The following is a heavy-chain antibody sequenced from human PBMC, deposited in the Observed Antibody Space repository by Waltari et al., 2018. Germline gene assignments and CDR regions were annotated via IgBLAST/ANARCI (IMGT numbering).Heavy chain of an antibody. V-gene: IGHV1-18*01. CDR1: GYSFSSYG. Sequence: QVQLVQSGIEIKESGASVKVACKTSGYSFSSYGITWVRQAPGQGLDWMGWHRGHNGDTNYAQNFQCRVTMTTDTSTTTAYMELRNLRSDDTAVYYCARSAGLVGGWLYFDNWGQGTLVTVSS. CDR3: ARSAGLVGGWLYFDN. D-gene: IGHD6-19*01. J-gene: IGHJ4*02. CDR2: HRGHNGDT.